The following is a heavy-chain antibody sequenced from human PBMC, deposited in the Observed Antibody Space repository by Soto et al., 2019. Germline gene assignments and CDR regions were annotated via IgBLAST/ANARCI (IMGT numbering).Heavy chain of an antibody. J-gene: IGHJ4*02. D-gene: IGHD2-15*01. Sequence: EVQLVESGGGLVQPGGSLKLSCAASGFIFSGSAMHWVRQASGKGLEWVGRIRSKANSYATAYAASVKGRFTISRDDSKNTAYLQMNSLKTEDTAVYYCTRLYCSGRSCYSSNWGQGTLVTVSS. CDR3: TRLYCSGRSCYSSN. CDR1: GFIFSGSA. V-gene: IGHV3-73*02. CDR2: IRSKANSYAT.